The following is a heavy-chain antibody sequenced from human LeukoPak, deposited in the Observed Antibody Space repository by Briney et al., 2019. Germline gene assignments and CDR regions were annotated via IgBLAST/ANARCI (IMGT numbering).Heavy chain of an antibody. CDR1: GYTFTSYG. V-gene: IGHV1-18*01. CDR3: AREAAAGQAWYYFDY. D-gene: IGHD6-13*01. Sequence: ASVKVSCKASGYTFTSYGISWVRQAPGQGLEWMEWISAYNGNTNYAQKLQGRVTMTTDTSTSTAYMELRSLRSDDTAVYYCAREAAAGQAWYYFDYWGQGTLVTVSS. J-gene: IGHJ4*02. CDR2: ISAYNGNT.